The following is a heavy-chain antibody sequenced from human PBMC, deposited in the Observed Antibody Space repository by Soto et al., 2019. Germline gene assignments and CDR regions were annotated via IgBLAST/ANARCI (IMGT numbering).Heavy chain of an antibody. CDR1: GYTFTYYY. CDR3: ARGGREFPRIPYDT. D-gene: IGHD3-10*01. CDR2: INPNVGGT. Sequence: QVQLVQSGAEVKKPGASVYVSCKASGYTFTYYYLHWVRQAPGHGLEWMGWINPNVGGTNYARKFQGRVTMTRDTSISTVYMQLTRLRPDDTAIYYCARGGREFPRIPYDTWGQGTLVTVSS. V-gene: IGHV1-2*02. J-gene: IGHJ5*02.